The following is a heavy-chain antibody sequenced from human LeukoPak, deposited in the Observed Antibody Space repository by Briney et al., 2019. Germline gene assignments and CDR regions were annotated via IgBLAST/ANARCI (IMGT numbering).Heavy chain of an antibody. J-gene: IGHJ4*02. CDR3: AKAGQLWLYYFDY. CDR2: IYTTGSS. V-gene: IGHV4-4*07. CDR1: GGSNSSYY. Sequence: SETLSLTCTVSGGSNSSYYWSWIRQPAGKGLEWLGRIYTTGSSNYNPSLKSRVTMSVDTSKNQFSLKLSSVTAADTAVYYCAKAGQLWLYYFDYWGQGALVTVSS. D-gene: IGHD5-18*01.